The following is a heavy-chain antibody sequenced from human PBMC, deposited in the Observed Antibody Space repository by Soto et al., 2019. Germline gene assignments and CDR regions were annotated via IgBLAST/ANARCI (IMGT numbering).Heavy chain of an antibody. Sequence: DVQLLESGGGLVQPGGSLRLSCAASGFTFNNYAMTWIRQAPGKWLEWVATVSDSGGTSLSADSVKGRFTISRDNFRKTLYLQMNRLRPEDTATYYCAKEMPLGGILGAEPLDYWGQGTLVTVSS. D-gene: IGHD1-26*01. CDR2: VSDSGGTS. V-gene: IGHV3-23*01. J-gene: IGHJ4*02. CDR3: AKEMPLGGILGAEPLDY. CDR1: GFTFNNYA.